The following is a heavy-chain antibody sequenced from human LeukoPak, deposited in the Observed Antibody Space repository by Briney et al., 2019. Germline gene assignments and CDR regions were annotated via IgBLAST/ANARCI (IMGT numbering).Heavy chain of an antibody. Sequence: GASVKVSCRASGYTFTSYDIIWVRQATGQGLEWMGWMNPNSGDTGYAQKFQGRTTMTSNTSMSTAYMELNSLRSEDTAVYYCARVLPATVLPDYWGQGTLVTVSS. CDR3: ARVLPATVLPDY. D-gene: IGHD2-2*01. J-gene: IGHJ4*02. CDR1: GYTFTSYD. V-gene: IGHV1-8*01. CDR2: MNPNSGDT.